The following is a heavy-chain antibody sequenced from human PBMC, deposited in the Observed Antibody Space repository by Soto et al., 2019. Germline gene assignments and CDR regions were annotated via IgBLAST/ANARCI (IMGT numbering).Heavy chain of an antibody. CDR3: ARHYSSRSTWFDP. CDR2: IYHSGNT. J-gene: IGHJ5*02. Sequence: SETLSLTCAVSDYAISSGYYWGWLRQPPGKGLEWIGSIYHSGNTHYNPSLRSRVTISVYTSKNQFSLKLTSVTAADTAVYYCARHYSSRSTWFDPWGQGTLVTVSS. V-gene: IGHV4-38-2*01. CDR1: DYAISSGYY. D-gene: IGHD6-13*01.